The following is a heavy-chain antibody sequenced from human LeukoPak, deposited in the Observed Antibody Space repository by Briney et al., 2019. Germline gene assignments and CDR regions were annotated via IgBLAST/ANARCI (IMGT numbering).Heavy chain of an antibody. CDR2: INSDGSST. D-gene: IGHD2/OR15-2a*01. Sequence: GSLRLSCAASGFTFSSYWMHWVRQAPGEGLVWVSRINSDGSSTSYADSVKGRFTISRDNAKNTLYLQMNSLRAEDTAVYYCARDLSWYFDYWGQGTLVTVSS. CDR1: GFTFSSYW. V-gene: IGHV3-74*01. J-gene: IGHJ4*02. CDR3: ARDLSWYFDY.